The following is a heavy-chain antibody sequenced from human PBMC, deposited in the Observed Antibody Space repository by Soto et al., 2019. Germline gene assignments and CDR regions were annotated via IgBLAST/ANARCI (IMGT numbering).Heavy chain of an antibody. CDR1: GFTFSSFS. J-gene: IGHJ4*02. V-gene: IGHV3-48*02. CDR2: ISTSSSTI. D-gene: IGHD6-19*01. Sequence: EVQLVESGGGLVQPGGSLRLSCAASGFTFSSFSMSWVRQAPGKGLEWVSYISTSSSTIYYADSVKGRLTISRDNSKNSLYLQMNSLRDEDTAVYYCARDGAISGCFDYWGQGTPVTVSS. CDR3: ARDGAISGCFDY.